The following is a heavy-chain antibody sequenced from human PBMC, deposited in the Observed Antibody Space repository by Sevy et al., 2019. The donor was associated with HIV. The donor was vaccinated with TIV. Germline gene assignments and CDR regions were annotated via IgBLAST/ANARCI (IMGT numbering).Heavy chain of an antibody. Sequence: GGSLRLSCAASGFTFSSYAMHWVRQAPGKGLEWVAVISYDGSNKYYPDSVKGRFTISRDNSKNTLYLQMNSLRAEDTAVYYCARDVIAAEFDYWGQGTLVTVSS. CDR3: ARDVIAAEFDY. CDR1: GFTFSSYA. D-gene: IGHD6-13*01. V-gene: IGHV3-30-3*01. J-gene: IGHJ4*02. CDR2: ISYDGSNK.